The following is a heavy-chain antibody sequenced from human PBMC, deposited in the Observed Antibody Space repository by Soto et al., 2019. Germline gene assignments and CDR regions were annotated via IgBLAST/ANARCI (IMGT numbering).Heavy chain of an antibody. CDR2: IYYSGST. CDR1: GGSISSGDYY. D-gene: IGHD5-18*01. J-gene: IGHJ4*02. Sequence: PSETLSLTCTVSGGSISSGDYYWSWIRQPPGKGLEWIGYIYYSGSTYYNPSLKSRVTISVDTSKNQFSLKLSSVTAADTAVYYCARGLGYSYGQFDYWGQGTLVTVSS. V-gene: IGHV4-30-4*01. CDR3: ARGLGYSYGQFDY.